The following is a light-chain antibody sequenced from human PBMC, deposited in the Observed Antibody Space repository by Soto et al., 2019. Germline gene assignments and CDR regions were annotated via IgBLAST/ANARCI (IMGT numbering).Light chain of an antibody. J-gene: IGLJ2*01. Sequence: QSALTQPPSASGSPGQSITISCTGTSSDVGGYNYVSWYQQHPGKAPKLMIYAVNNRPSGVSNRFSGSKSGNTASLTISGLQAEDESDYYCSSYTSSSTLVFGGGTKVTVL. CDR2: AVN. V-gene: IGLV2-14*01. CDR3: SSYTSSSTLV. CDR1: SSDVGGYNY.